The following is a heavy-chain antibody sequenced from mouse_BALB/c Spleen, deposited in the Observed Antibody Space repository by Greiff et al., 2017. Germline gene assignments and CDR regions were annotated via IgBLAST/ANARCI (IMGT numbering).Heavy chain of an antibody. CDR3: ARYGITSYAMDY. Sequence: EVMLVESGPSLVKPSQTLSLTCSVTGDSITSGYWNWIRKFPGNKLEYMGYISYSGSTYYNPSLKSRISITRDTSKNQYYLQLNSVTTEDTATYYCARYGITSYAMDYWGQGTSVTVSS. CDR2: ISYSGST. D-gene: IGHD1-1*01. V-gene: IGHV3-8*02. CDR1: GDSITSGY. J-gene: IGHJ4*01.